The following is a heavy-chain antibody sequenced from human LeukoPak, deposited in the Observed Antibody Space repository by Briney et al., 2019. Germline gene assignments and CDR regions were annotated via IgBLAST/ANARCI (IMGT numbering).Heavy chain of an antibody. CDR2: TRSIRSYI. CDR3: ARGGAPRNSVSYYIPLSYYYYGMDV. J-gene: IGHJ6*02. D-gene: IGHD3-10*01. V-gene: IGHV3-21*01. CDR1: ALTLTSYS. Sequence: GRSLRLSCAPSALTLTSYSMHWVSPPPGEGREWGSSTRSIRSYIYYTNSREERLTIARGKAENSPYLQMNRQRTRDTSVYYCARGGAPRNSVSYYIPLSYYYYGMDVWGQGTTVSVS.